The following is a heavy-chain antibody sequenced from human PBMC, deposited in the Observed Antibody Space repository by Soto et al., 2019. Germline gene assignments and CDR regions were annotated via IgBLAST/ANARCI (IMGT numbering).Heavy chain of an antibody. V-gene: IGHV4-61*08. Sequence: SETLSLTCAVSGGSISSGGYSWSWIRQPPGKGLEWIGYIYYSGSTNYNPSLKSRVTISVDTSKNQFSLKLRSVTAADTAVYYCARGWVGTGSHYFRFWGQGALVTVSS. CDR3: ARGWVGTGSHYFRF. CDR1: GGSISSGGYS. D-gene: IGHD3-10*01. J-gene: IGHJ4*02. CDR2: IYYSGST.